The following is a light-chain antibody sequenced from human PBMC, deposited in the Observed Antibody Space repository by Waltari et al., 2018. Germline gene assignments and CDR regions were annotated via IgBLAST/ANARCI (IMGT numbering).Light chain of an antibody. J-gene: IGKJ1*01. CDR3: QQYGSLSWT. CDR2: GAS. V-gene: IGKV3-20*01. Sequence: EIVLTQSPGTASLSPGERATLSCRASQSVSSSYLAWYQQKPGQAPRLLIYGASNRATGIPDRFSGSGSGTDFSLTIRGLEPEDFAVYYCQQYGSLSWTFGQGTKVEIK. CDR1: QSVSSSY.